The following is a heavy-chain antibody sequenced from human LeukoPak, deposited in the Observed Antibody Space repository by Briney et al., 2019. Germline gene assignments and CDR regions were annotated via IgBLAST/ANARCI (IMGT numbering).Heavy chain of an antibody. CDR1: GGSISCGDYY. CDR2: IFYSGNT. D-gene: IGHD6-13*01. Sequence: SQTLSLTCTVSGGSISCGDYYWSWLCQPPGKGLKWIGYIFYSGNTYYNPSLKSRVTISVDTSKNQFSLKLSSVTAADTAVYYCARQRISSFSDYWGQGTLVTVSS. V-gene: IGHV4-30-4*01. CDR3: ARQRISSFSDY. J-gene: IGHJ4*02.